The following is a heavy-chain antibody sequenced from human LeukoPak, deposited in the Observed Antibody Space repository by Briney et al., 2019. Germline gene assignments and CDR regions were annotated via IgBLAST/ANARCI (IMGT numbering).Heavy chain of an antibody. CDR1: GFTFSSYG. D-gene: IGHD3-3*01. CDR2: ISYVGSNK. CDR3: AKYPPASFGVALPGDYYYYGMDV. J-gene: IGHJ6*02. Sequence: GGSLRLSCAASGFTFSSYGMDWVRQAPGKGLEWVALISYVGSNKYYADSVKGLFTSSRDNSKNTLYLQMIRLSAEDTAVYYCAKYPPASFGVALPGDYYYYGMDVWGQGTTVTVSS. V-gene: IGHV3-30*18.